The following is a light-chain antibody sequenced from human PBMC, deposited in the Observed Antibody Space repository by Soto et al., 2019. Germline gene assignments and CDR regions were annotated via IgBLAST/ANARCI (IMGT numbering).Light chain of an antibody. CDR1: QSVSSN. CDR3: QPYNNWPRT. J-gene: IGKJ1*01. Sequence: EIVMTQSPATLSVSPGERATLSCRASQSVSSNLAWYQQKPGQAPRLLIYGASTRATGIPARFSGSGSGTEFTLTISSLQSEDFEVYYCQPYNNWPRTFGQGTKVDSK. CDR2: GAS. V-gene: IGKV3D-15*01.